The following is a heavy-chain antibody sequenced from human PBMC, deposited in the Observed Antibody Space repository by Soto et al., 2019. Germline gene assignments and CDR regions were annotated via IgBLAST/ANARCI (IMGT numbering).Heavy chain of an antibody. V-gene: IGHV4-59*01. D-gene: IGHD3-3*01. CDR3: ARGRSYYDFWGFDP. Sequence: PSETLSLTCTVSGGSISSYYWSWIRQPPGKGLEWIGYIYYSGSTNYNPSLKSRVTISVDTSKNQFSLKLSSVTAADTAVYYCARGRSYYDFWGFDPWGRGTLVTVSS. CDR1: GGSISSYY. CDR2: IYYSGST. J-gene: IGHJ5*02.